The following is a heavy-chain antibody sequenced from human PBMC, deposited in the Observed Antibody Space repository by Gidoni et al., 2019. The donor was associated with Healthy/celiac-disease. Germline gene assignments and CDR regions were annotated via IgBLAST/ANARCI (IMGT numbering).Heavy chain of an antibody. V-gene: IGHV3-30*04. CDR3: ARAGVITGTSTGDFAPDKRDNWFDP. CDR2: IAYDGSNK. CDR1: GFTFSSYD. J-gene: IGHJ5*02. Sequence: QVQLVESGGGVVLPGRSLRLPCAASGFTFSSYDMHSVRQAPGKGLEWVAVIAYDGSNKYYADSWKGRFTISRDNSKNTLYLQMNSLRAEDTAVYYCARAGVITGTSTGDFAPDKRDNWFDPWGQGTLVTVSS. D-gene: IGHD1-20*01.